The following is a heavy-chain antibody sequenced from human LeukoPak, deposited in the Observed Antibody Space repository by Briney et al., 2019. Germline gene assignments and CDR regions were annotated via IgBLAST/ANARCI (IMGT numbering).Heavy chain of an antibody. D-gene: IGHD2-2*02. CDR1: GESFSGYS. Sequence: SETLSLTRAVYGESFSGYSSSWVRQPPGKGLEWGGEINHGGSTNSNPSLKSRVTISVDTSKNQFSLKLSSVTAADTAVYYCARVGLDCSSTSCYRNWFDPWGQGTLVTVSS. CDR2: INHGGST. V-gene: IGHV4-34*01. J-gene: IGHJ5*02. CDR3: ARVGLDCSSTSCYRNWFDP.